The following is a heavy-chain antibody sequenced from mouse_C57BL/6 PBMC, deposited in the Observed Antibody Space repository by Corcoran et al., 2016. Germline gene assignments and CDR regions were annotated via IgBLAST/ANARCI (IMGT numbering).Heavy chain of an antibody. V-gene: IGHV1-18*01. J-gene: IGHJ4*01. Sequence: EVQLQQSGPELVKPGASVKIPCTASGYTFTDYNMDWVKQSHGKSLEWIGDINPNNGGTIYNQKFKGKATLTVDKSSSTAYMELRSLTSEDTAVYYCARGFYYGSSTYAMDYWGQGTSVTVSS. D-gene: IGHD1-1*01. CDR1: GYTFTDYN. CDR3: ARGFYYGSSTYAMDY. CDR2: INPNNGGT.